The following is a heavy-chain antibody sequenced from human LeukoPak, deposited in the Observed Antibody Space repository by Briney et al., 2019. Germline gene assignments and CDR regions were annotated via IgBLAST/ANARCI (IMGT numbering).Heavy chain of an antibody. CDR1: GFTFSNYA. Sequence: PGGSLRLSCAASGFTFSNYAIHWVRQAPGKGLEWVANIKQDGSEQYYVDSVKGRFTISRDNAKNSLYLQMNTLRPEDTAVYYCARSVAVAGMDFYYYGMDVWGQGTTVTVSS. CDR2: IKQDGSEQ. D-gene: IGHD6-19*01. J-gene: IGHJ6*02. CDR3: ARSVAVAGMDFYYYGMDV. V-gene: IGHV3-7*01.